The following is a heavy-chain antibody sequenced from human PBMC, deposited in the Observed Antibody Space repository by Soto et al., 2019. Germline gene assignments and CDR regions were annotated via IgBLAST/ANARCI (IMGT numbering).Heavy chain of an antibody. Sequence: GESLKISCKGSGYSFTSYWISWVRQMPWKGLEWMGRIDPSDSYTNYSPSFQGHVTISADKSISTAYLQWSSLKASDTAMYYCAREYSSSWTSYYYYYYGMDVWGQGTTVTVSS. CDR2: IDPSDSYT. CDR1: GYSFTSYW. J-gene: IGHJ6*02. CDR3: AREYSSSWTSYYYYYYGMDV. D-gene: IGHD6-13*01. V-gene: IGHV5-10-1*01.